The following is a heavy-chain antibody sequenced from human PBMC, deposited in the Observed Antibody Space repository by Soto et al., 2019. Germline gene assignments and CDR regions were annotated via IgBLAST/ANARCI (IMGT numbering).Heavy chain of an antibody. D-gene: IGHD1-1*01. Sequence: GGSLRLSCTTSGFTFDDYPMSWFRQAPGKGLEFVSYIRNKAYGETTEYAASVRGRFTISRDDSISIAYLQMNSLKTDDTALYYWARAVRVVGDAFDTGGKGTMVTVSS. CDR3: ARAVRVVGDAFDT. CDR2: IRNKAYGETT. V-gene: IGHV3-49*03. J-gene: IGHJ3*02. CDR1: GFTFDDYP.